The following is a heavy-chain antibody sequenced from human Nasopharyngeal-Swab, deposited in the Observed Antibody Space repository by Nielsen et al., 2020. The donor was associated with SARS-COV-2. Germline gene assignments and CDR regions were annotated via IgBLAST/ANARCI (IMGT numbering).Heavy chain of an antibody. J-gene: IGHJ5*02. V-gene: IGHV4-59*12. D-gene: IGHD2-2*02. Sequence: GSLRLSCTVPGGSISDYYWNWIRQSPGKGLEWIGYIYYTGTTNYNPSLKSRVTMSVDTSKNQFSLELTSVTAADTAVYYCARDTAYIPSGFDPWGQGTLVTVSS. CDR2: IYYTGTT. CDR1: GGSISDYY. CDR3: ARDTAYIPSGFDP.